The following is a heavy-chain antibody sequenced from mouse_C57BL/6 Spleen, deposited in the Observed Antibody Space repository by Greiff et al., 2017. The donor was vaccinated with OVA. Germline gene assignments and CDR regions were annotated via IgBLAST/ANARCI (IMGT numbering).Heavy chain of an antibody. J-gene: IGHJ3*01. CDR3: ATYGSSYPWFAY. CDR2: INPYNGDT. D-gene: IGHD1-1*01. V-gene: IGHV1-20*01. CDR1: GYSFTGYF. Sequence: VQLQQSGPELVKPGDSVKISCKASGYSFTGYFMNWVMQSHGKSLEWIGRINPYNGDTFYNQKFKGKATLTVDKSSSTAHMELRSLTSEDSAVYYCATYGSSYPWFAYWGQGTLVTVSA.